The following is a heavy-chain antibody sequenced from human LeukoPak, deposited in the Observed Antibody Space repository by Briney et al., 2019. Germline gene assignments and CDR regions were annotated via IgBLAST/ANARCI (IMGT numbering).Heavy chain of an antibody. D-gene: IGHD3-3*01. CDR1: GFTFDDYG. CDR2: MSGSGYYT. J-gene: IGHJ6*03. Sequence: GGSLRLSCAASGFTFDDYGMSWVRQAPGKGLEWVSAMSGSGYYTYYVESVKGRFTISRDNPKNTLYLHMNSLRADDTAVYYCAKMEGQRLYDYCMDVWGRGTTVTVSS. V-gene: IGHV3-23*01. CDR3: AKMEGQRLYDYCMDV.